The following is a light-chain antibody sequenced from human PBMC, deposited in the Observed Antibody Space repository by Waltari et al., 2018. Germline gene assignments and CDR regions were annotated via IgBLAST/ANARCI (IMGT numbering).Light chain of an antibody. V-gene: IGKV3-20*01. J-gene: IGKJ2*01. CDR3: QQYGSSPAYT. Sequence: EIVLTQSPDTLSLSPGDRATLSCRASQSVRSSYLAWYQQKPGQAPRLLIYGPSSRATGIPDRFSGSGSGTDFTLTISRLEPEDFAVSYCQQYGSSPAYTFGQGTRLEI. CDR1: QSVRSSY. CDR2: GPS.